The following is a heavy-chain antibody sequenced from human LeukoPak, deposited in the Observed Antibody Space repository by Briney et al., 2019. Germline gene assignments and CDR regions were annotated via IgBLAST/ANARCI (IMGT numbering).Heavy chain of an antibody. CDR1: GYTFTAYY. CDR3: ARDGVYSTNFDAFDN. Sequence: ASVKVSCMASGYTFTAYYLHWVRQAPGQGLEWMGWISPNSGATKLAQRFQGRVTLTRDTSISTAYMELSRLTSDDTAVYYCARDGVYSTNFDAFDNWGQGTMVTVSS. D-gene: IGHD6-13*01. CDR2: ISPNSGAT. V-gene: IGHV1-2*02. J-gene: IGHJ3*02.